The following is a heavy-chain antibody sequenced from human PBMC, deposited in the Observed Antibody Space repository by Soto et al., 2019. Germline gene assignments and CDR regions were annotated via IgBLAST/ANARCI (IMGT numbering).Heavy chain of an antibody. J-gene: IGHJ6*02. CDR2: IIPILGTA. CDR1: GGTFNNNA. V-gene: IGHV1-69*01. D-gene: IGHD3-22*01. Sequence: QVQLVQSGAEVKKPGSSVKVSCKASGGTFNNNAISWVRQAPGQGLEWMGGIIPILGTANYAQKFRGRVTITADESTSTGYMDLSSLRSEDTDVYYCARPYDSSDYYGGGMDVWGQGTTVTVSS. CDR3: ARPYDSSDYYGGGMDV.